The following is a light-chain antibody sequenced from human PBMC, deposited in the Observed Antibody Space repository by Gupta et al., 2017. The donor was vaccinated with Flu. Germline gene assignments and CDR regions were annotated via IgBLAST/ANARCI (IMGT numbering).Light chain of an antibody. V-gene: IGLV2-11*03. Sequence: SVTISCTGTSSDVGGYNHVSWYQQHPEKAHKLMTYDVTKRPAGVPDRFSGSKSGNTASLTISGLQEEDEADYYCCSYAAGNTYVFGTGTKVTVL. J-gene: IGLJ1*01. CDR2: DVT. CDR3: CSYAAGNTYV. CDR1: SSDVGGYNH.